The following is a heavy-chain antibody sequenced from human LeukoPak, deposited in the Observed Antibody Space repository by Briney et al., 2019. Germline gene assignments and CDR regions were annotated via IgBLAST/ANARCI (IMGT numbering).Heavy chain of an antibody. Sequence: SETPSLTCTVSGGSISSYYWSWIRQPPGKGLEWIGYIYYSGSTNYNPSLKSRVTISVDTSKNQFSLKLSSVTAADTAVYYCASSIAAPERMDVWGQGTTVTVSS. J-gene: IGHJ6*02. CDR2: IYYSGST. CDR3: ASSIAAPERMDV. CDR1: GGSISSYY. V-gene: IGHV4-59*01. D-gene: IGHD6-13*01.